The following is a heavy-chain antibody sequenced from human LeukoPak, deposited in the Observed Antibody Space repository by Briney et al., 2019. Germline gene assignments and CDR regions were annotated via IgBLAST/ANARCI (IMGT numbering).Heavy chain of an antibody. CDR3: GRFARAWGY. D-gene: IGHD1-26*01. CDR1: GGSFSGYY. CDR2: INHSGST. Sequence: SETLSLTCAVYGGSFSGYYWSWIRQPPGRGLEWIGEINHSGSTNYNPSLKSRVTISVDTSKNQFSLKLSSVTAADTAVYYCGRFARAWGYWGQGTLVTVSS. J-gene: IGHJ4*02. V-gene: IGHV4-34*01.